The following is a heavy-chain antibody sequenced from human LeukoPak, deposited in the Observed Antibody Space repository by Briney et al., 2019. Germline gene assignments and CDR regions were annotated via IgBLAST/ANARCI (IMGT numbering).Heavy chain of an antibody. CDR3: ARGGPSSSWSYFDY. Sequence: SETLSLTCAVSGGSISSGNWWSWVRQPLGRGLEWIGEMYQSGSTNYNPSLKSRGTISLDKSKNQFSLRLYSVTAADTAVYYCARGGPSSSWSYFDYWGQGTLVTASS. J-gene: IGHJ4*02. CDR1: GGSISSGNW. CDR2: MYQSGST. D-gene: IGHD6-13*01. V-gene: IGHV4-4*02.